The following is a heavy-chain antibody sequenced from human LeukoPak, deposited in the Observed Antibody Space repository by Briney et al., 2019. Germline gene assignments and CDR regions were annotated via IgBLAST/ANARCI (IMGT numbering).Heavy chain of an antibody. CDR2: IRYDGRNK. CDR1: GFTFSSYG. J-gene: IGHJ2*01. Sequence: PGGSLRLSCAASGFTFSSYGMHWVRQAPGKGLEWVTFIRYDGRNKYYADSVKGRFTISRDNSKNTLYLQMGSLRAEDMAVYYCARDGNITTVTTTATRGYFDLWGRGTLVTVSS. CDR3: ARDGNITTVTTTATRGYFDL. V-gene: IGHV3-30*02. D-gene: IGHD4-17*01.